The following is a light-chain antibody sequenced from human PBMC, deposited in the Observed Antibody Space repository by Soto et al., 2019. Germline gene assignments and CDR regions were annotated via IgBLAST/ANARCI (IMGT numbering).Light chain of an antibody. CDR3: QSYDDSLSVHYV. J-gene: IGLJ1*01. CDR2: GNT. Sequence: QPVLTQPPSVSGVPGQRVTISCTGSSSNIGSTYDVQWYQQLPGTAPKLLIHGNTDRPSGVPDRFSGSKSGTSASLAITGLQADDEADYYCQSYDDSLSVHYVFGTGTKLTVL. CDR1: SSNIGSTYD. V-gene: IGLV1-40*01.